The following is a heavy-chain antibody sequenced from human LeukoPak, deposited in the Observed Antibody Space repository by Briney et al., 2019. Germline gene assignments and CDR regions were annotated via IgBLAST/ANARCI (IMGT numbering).Heavy chain of an antibody. CDR1: GFTFNRHS. D-gene: IGHD1-1*01. CDR2: IRYDGYSK. Sequence: PGGSLRLSCAASGFTFNRHSMHWVRQAPGKGLEWVAFIRYDGYSKYYADSVQGRFTISRDSSKNSLSLQMNSLRPDDTAVYYCARDGSTTKFDYWGQGTLVTVSS. J-gene: IGHJ4*02. CDR3: ARDGSTTKFDY. V-gene: IGHV3-30*02.